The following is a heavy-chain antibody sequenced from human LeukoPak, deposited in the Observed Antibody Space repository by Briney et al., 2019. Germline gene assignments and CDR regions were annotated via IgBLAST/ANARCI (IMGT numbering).Heavy chain of an antibody. CDR1: VGSLSRYY. Sequence: SETLSLTCPVSVGSLSRYYWHWMRQPPGMGLEWVGYIYYSGNTNYNPSLKSRVTISVDTSKNQFSLKLSSVTAAATAVYYCARGGDSYGYLNWFDPWGQGTLVTVSS. J-gene: IGHJ5*02. CDR2: IYYSGNT. V-gene: IGHV4-59*01. CDR3: ARGGDSYGYLNWFDP. D-gene: IGHD5-18*01.